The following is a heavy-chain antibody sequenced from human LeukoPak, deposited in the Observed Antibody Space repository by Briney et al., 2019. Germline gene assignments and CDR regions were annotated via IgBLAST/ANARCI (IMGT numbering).Heavy chain of an antibody. CDR2: ISSSSSYI. Sequence: GGXXRLSCAASGFTFSSYSMNWVRQAPGKGLEWVSSISSSSSYIYYADSVKGRFTISRDNAKNSLYLQMNSLRAEDTAVYYCAPNKIITISDYWGQGTLVTVSS. J-gene: IGHJ4*02. V-gene: IGHV3-21*01. CDR1: GFTFSSYS. CDR3: APNKIITISDY. D-gene: IGHD3-10*01.